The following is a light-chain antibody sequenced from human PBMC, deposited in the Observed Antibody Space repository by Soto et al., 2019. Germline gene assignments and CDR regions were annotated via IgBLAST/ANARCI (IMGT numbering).Light chain of an antibody. Sequence: EIVMTQSPATLSLSPGERATLSCWASQSVGTYLAWYRQKPGQAPRLLIYDSSKRAADIPARFSGSGPGKDFTLTISSLEPEDCAVYYCQHRSIWTPAVGGGTKVEI. J-gene: IGKJ4*01. CDR1: QSVGTY. V-gene: IGKV3D-11*02. CDR3: QHRSIWTPA. CDR2: DSS.